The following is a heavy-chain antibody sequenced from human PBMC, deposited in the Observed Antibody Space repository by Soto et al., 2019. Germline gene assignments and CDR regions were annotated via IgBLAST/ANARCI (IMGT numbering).Heavy chain of an antibody. V-gene: IGHV4-59*01. J-gene: IGHJ5*02. D-gene: IGHD6-13*01. CDR3: ARLAAAGTGSVWFDP. Sequence: SETLSLTCTVSGGSISSYYWSWIRQPPGKGLEWIGYIYYSGSTNYNPSLKSRVTISVDTSKNQFSLKLSSVTAADTAVYYCARLAAAGTGSVWFDPWGQGTLVTVS. CDR1: GGSISSYY. CDR2: IYYSGST.